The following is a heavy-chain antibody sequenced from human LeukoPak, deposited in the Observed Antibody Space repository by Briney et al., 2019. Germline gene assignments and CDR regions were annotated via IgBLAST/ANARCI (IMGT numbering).Heavy chain of an antibody. Sequence: PGGSLRLSCAASGFTFSSYAMSWVRQAPGKGLEWVSAISGSGASTYYADSVKGRFTISRDNSKNTLYLQMNSLRTDDTAVYYCAKARTGVVTVTVFDYWGQGTLVTVSS. CDR1: GFTFSSYA. V-gene: IGHV3-23*01. CDR2: ISGSGAST. D-gene: IGHD2-21*02. CDR3: AKARTGVVTVTVFDY. J-gene: IGHJ4*02.